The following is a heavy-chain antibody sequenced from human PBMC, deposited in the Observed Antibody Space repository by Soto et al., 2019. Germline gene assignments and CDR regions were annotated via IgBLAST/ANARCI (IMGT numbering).Heavy chain of an antibody. J-gene: IGHJ6*03. CDR3: AREGESLNFYYYMDV. Sequence: SETLSLTCAVYGGSFSGYYWSWIRQPPGKGLEWIGEINHSGSTNYNPSLKSRVTISVDTSKNQFSLKLSSVTAADTAVYYCAREGESLNFYYYMDVWGKGTTVTVSS. V-gene: IGHV4-34*01. CDR2: INHSGST. CDR1: GGSFSGYY.